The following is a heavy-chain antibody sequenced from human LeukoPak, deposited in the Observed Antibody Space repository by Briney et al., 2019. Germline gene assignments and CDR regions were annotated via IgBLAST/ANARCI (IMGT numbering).Heavy chain of an antibody. J-gene: IGHJ4*02. D-gene: IGHD2-2*01. Sequence: PGGSLRLSCAASGFTFSSYSMNWVRQAPGKGLEWVSSISSSSSYIYYADSVKGRFTISRDNAKNSLYLQMNSLRAEDTAVYYCARAHPPSYIVVVPAARGSHFDYWGQGTLVTVSS. CDR3: ARAHPPSYIVVVPAARGSHFDY. CDR1: GFTFSSYS. CDR2: ISSSSSYI. V-gene: IGHV3-21*01.